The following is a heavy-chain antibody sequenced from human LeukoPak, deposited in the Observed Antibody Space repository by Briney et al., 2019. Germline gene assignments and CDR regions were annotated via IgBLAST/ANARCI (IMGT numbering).Heavy chain of an antibody. J-gene: IGHJ4*02. D-gene: IGHD3-10*01. Sequence: GGTLRLSCAASGFTFSSYGMNWVRQAPGKGLEWVSFINPDGSTTNYADSVKGRFTISRDNAKNALYLQMNSLRAEDTAVYYCAKDLHYGSADYWGRGTLVTVSS. CDR2: INPDGSTT. CDR1: GFTFSSYG. CDR3: AKDLHYGSADY. V-gene: IGHV3-74*01.